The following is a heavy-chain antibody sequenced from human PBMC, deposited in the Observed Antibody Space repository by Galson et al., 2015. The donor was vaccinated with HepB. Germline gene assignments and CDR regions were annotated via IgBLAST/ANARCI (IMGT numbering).Heavy chain of an antibody. J-gene: IGHJ4*02. Sequence: SLRLSCAASGFTFSNSEMNWVRQAPGRGLEWISYISGSANSIFYADSVKGRFTISRDNSKNTLYLQMNSLRAEDTALYYCAKDPYSYSALAGTMAGFDYWGQGTLVTVSS. V-gene: IGHV3-48*03. CDR1: GFTFSNSE. D-gene: IGHD6-19*01. CDR2: ISGSANSI. CDR3: AKDPYSYSALAGTMAGFDY.